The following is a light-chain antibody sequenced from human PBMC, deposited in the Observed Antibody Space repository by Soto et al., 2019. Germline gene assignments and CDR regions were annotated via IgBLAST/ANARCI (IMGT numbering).Light chain of an antibody. Sequence: IVLTQSPGTLSLSPGERATLSCRASQSVSSGYLAWYQQKPGQAPRLLINGASTRAPGIPDRFSGSGSGTDFTLTISRLEPEDFAVYYCQQYVSSPRTFGQGTKVEIK. CDR1: QSVSSGY. J-gene: IGKJ1*01. V-gene: IGKV3-20*01. CDR3: QQYVSSPRT. CDR2: GAS.